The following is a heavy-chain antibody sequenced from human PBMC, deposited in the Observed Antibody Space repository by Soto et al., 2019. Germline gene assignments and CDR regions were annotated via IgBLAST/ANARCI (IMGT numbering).Heavy chain of an antibody. CDR3: ATRPLVRGGP. CDR1: GFTFSSND. D-gene: IGHD1-26*01. J-gene: IGHJ3*01. CDR2: IYSGGST. Sequence: EVQLVESGGGLIQPGGSLRLSCAASGFTFSSNDMNWVRQAPGKGLEWVSLIYSGGSTYYADSVKGRFTISRDNSKNTLYLQMRSLRAEDAAVYYCATRPLVRGGPWGQGTMVTVSS. V-gene: IGHV3-53*01.